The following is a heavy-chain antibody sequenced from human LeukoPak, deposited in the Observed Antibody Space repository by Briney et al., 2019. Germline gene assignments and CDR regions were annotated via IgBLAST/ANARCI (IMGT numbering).Heavy chain of an antibody. V-gene: IGHV4-59*01. CDR2: IYYSGST. CDR3: ARRTIVGATNWFDP. CDR1: GGSISSYY. J-gene: IGHJ5*02. Sequence: SETLSLTRTVSGGSISSYYWSWIRQPPGKGLEWIGYIYYSGSTNYNPSLKSRVTISVDTSKNQFSLKLSSVTAADTAVYYCARRTIVGATNWFDPWGQGTLVTVSS. D-gene: IGHD1-26*01.